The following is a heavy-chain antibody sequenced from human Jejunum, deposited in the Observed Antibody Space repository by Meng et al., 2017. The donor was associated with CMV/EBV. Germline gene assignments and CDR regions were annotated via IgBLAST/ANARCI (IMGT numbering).Heavy chain of an antibody. J-gene: IGHJ5*02. D-gene: IGHD1-14*01. CDR3: ARGGGINRWFDP. Sequence: QVHLQQWGAGLLKPSETLSLTCAVSGGPFSHYYWTWIRQSPGMGLDGIGEINQNVGSNYNPSLKSRVTMSLDTSKNHFSLKLDSVTAADTAVYYCARGGGINRWFDPWGQGTLVTVSS. CDR2: INQNVGS. V-gene: IGHV4-34*01. CDR1: GGPFSHYY.